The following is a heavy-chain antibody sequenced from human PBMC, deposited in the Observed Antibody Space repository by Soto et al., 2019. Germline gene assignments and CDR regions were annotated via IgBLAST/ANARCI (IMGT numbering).Heavy chain of an antibody. J-gene: IGHJ5*02. CDR3: ARDIPGRELRSGWFDP. D-gene: IGHD3-10*02. CDR2: IIPIFGTA. CDR1: GGTFSSYA. V-gene: IGHV1-69*01. Sequence: QVQLVQSGAEVKKPGSSVKVSCKASGGTFSSYAISWVRQAPGQGLEWMGGIIPIFGTANYAQKFQGRVTITADESTSTAYMELSSLRSEDPAVYYGARDIPGRELRSGWFDPWGQGTLVTVSS.